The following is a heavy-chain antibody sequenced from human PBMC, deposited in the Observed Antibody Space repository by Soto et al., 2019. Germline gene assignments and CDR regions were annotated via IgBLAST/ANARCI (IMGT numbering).Heavy chain of an antibody. J-gene: IGHJ5*02. Sequence: QVQLQESGPGLVKPSQTLSLTCTVSGGSISSGDYYWSWIRQPPGKGLEWIGYIYYSGSTYYNPXXKSRVNISVDXXTXQXXLKLRSVTAADTAVYYCAREKGHYEFWSGYGWFDPWGQGTLVTVSS. CDR3: AREKGHYEFWSGYGWFDP. CDR1: GGSISSGDYY. CDR2: IYYSGST. V-gene: IGHV4-30-4*01. D-gene: IGHD3-3*01.